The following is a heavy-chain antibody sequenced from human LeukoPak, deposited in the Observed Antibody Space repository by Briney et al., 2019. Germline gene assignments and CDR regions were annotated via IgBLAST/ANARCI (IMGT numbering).Heavy chain of an antibody. D-gene: IGHD5-18*01. J-gene: IGHJ6*03. CDR3: ATAGYSYGTYYYYMGV. CDR2: IIPIFGTA. Sequence: SVKVSCKASGGTFSSYAISWVRQAPGQGLEWMGGIIPIFGTANYAQKFQGRVTITTDESTSTAYMELSSLRSEDTAVYYCATAGYSYGTYYYYMGVWGKGTTVTVSS. V-gene: IGHV1-69*05. CDR1: GGTFSSYA.